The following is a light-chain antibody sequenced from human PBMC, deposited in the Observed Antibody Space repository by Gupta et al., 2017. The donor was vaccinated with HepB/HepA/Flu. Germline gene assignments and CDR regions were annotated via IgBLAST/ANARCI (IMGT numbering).Light chain of an antibody. V-gene: IGLV2-18*02. CDR3: TSDTSTNNWV. J-gene: IGLJ3*02. CDR1: AVGSYNP. Sequence: QSARTQPPSVPGSPGQSVTISCPGSAVGSYNPVSWYQQPPSTPLSLMVYEVSHRPAVVAGRFSESKSGNTATLTISGREDEVDADYYYTSDTSTNNWVFGGGTKVTVL. CDR2: EVS.